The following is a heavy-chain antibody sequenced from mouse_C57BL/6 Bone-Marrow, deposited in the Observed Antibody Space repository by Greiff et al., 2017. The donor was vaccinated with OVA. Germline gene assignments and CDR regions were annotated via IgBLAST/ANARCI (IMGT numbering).Heavy chain of an antibody. CDR3: ARSGITTVVDWYFDV. CDR2: IYPRSGNT. V-gene: IGHV1-81*01. J-gene: IGHJ1*03. D-gene: IGHD1-1*01. CDR1: GYTFTSYG. Sequence: QVQLQQSGAELARPGASVKLSCKASGYTFTSYGISWVKQRTGQGLEWIGEIYPRSGNTYYNEQFKGKATLTAAKSSSTAYMELRSLTSEDAAVYFCARSGITTVVDWYFDVWGTGTTVTVSS.